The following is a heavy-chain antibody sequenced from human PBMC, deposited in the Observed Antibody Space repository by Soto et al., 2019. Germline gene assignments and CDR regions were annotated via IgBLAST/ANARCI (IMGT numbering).Heavy chain of an antibody. CDR3: AKRREGGYYISDY. J-gene: IGHJ4*02. CDR1: GLTFSSFA. V-gene: IGHV3-23*01. CDR2: ISGSGEST. D-gene: IGHD3-10*01. Sequence: GGSLRLSCAASGLTFSSFAMSWVRQAPGKGLEWVSSISGSGESTYYADSVKGRLSISRDNSKNTLYLQMNSLRAEDTAVYYCAKRREGGYYISDYWGQGSPVTVSS.